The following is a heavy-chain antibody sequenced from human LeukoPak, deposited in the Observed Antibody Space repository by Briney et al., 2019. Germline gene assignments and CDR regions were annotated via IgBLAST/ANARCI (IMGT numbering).Heavy chain of an antibody. V-gene: IGHV4-30-2*01. CDR1: GGSISSGGYS. D-gene: IGHD6-19*01. CDR2: IYHSGST. CDR3: CSGWYRGIFDY. J-gene: IGHJ4*02. Sequence: SETLSLTCAVSGGSISSGGYSWSWIRQPPGKGLEWIGYIYHSGSTYYNPSLKSRVTISVDRSKNQFSLKLSSVTAADTAVYNCCSGWYRGIFDYWGQGTLVTVSS.